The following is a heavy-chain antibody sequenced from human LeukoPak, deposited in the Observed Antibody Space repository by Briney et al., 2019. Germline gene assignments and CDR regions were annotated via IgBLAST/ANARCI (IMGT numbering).Heavy chain of an antibody. CDR1: GFTFSSYA. CDR3: AKDYYDSSGHYSGFDY. V-gene: IGHV3-23*01. J-gene: IGHJ4*02. D-gene: IGHD3-22*01. CDR2: ISGSGGST. Sequence: GGSLRLSCAASGFTFSSYAMSWVRQAPGKGLEWVSAISGSGGSTYYADSVKGRFTISRDNSKNTLYLQMNSLRAEDTAVYYCAKDYYDSSGHYSGFDYWGQGTLVTVSS.